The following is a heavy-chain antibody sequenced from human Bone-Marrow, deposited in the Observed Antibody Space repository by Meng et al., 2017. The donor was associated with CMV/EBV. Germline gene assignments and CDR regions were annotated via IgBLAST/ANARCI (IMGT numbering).Heavy chain of an antibody. J-gene: IGHJ5*02. Sequence: PETLSLTCTVSGGSISSYYWSWIRQPPGKGLEWIGYIYYSGSTNYNTTLKSRVTISVDTSKNQFSLKLSAVTAADTAVYYWARDIERNYAFGWFDPWGQGTLVTVSS. CDR3: ARDIERNYAFGWFDP. CDR1: GGSISSYY. V-gene: IGHV4-59*01. CDR2: IYYSGST. D-gene: IGHD1-7*01.